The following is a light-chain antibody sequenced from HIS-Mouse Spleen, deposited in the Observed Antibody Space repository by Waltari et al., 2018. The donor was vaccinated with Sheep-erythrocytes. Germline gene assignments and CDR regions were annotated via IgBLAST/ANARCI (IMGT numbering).Light chain of an antibody. Sequence: EIVLTQYPGTLSLSPGASTTLPCRASPSVSSSYLAGYQQKPGQAPRLLISGASSRATGIPDRFSGSGSGTDFTLTISRLEPEDFAVYYCQQYGSSPWPFGQGTKVEIK. CDR2: GAS. CDR1: PSVSSSY. CDR3: QQYGSSPWP. V-gene: IGKV3-20*01. J-gene: IGKJ1*01.